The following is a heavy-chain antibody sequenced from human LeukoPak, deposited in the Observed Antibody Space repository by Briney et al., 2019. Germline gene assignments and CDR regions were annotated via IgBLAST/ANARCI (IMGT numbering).Heavy chain of an antibody. CDR2: INPNSGGT. D-gene: IGHD6-13*01. V-gene: IGHV1-2*02. Sequence: ASVKVSCKASGGTFSSYAISWVRQAPGQGLEWMGWINPNSGGTNYAQKFQGRVTMTRDTSISTAYMELSRLRSDDTAVYYCARAGYSSSWQSINYFDYWGQGTLVTVSS. CDR1: GGTFSSYA. J-gene: IGHJ4*02. CDR3: ARAGYSSSWQSINYFDY.